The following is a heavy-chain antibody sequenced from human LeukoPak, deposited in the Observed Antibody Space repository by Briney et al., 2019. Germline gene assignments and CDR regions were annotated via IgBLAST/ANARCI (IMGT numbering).Heavy chain of an antibody. CDR2: ISYTGAA. CDR3: AREGTRWADENWFDP. D-gene: IGHD1-26*01. V-gene: IGHV4-39*07. Sequence: PSETLSLTCSVSGGSVDSNYYYWGWIRQPPGKGLEWIGSISYTGAAHYSPSLESRVTISLDTSKNQFSLKLASVTPADTAVYYCAREGTRWADENWFDPWGQGSLVIVSS. J-gene: IGHJ5*02. CDR1: GGSVDSNYYY.